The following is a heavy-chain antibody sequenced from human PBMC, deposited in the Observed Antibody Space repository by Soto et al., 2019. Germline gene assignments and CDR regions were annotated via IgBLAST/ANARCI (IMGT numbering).Heavy chain of an antibody. J-gene: IGHJ4*02. CDR3: ASGAYCGGDCYHY. CDR2: IYPGDSDT. Sequence: GQSLKISYKGSGYSFTSYWIGWVSQMPGKGLEWMGIIYPGDSDTRYSPSFQGQVTISADKSISTAYLQWSSLKASDTAMYYCASGAYCGGDCYHYRGQGTLVTVSS. CDR1: GYSFTSYW. D-gene: IGHD2-21*02. V-gene: IGHV5-51*01.